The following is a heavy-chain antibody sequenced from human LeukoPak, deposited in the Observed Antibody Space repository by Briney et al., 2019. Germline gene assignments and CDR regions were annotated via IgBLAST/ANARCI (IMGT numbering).Heavy chain of an antibody. CDR2: IYHSGST. CDR3: AREKNGYDY. CDR1: GGSISSSSYY. V-gene: IGHV4-39*07. D-gene: IGHD5-24*01. J-gene: IGHJ4*02. Sequence: SETLSLTCTVSGGSISSSSYYWGWIRQPPGKGLEWIGSIYHSGSTYYNPSLKSRVTISVDTSKNQFSLELSSVTAADTAVYYCAREKNGYDYWGQGTLVTVSS.